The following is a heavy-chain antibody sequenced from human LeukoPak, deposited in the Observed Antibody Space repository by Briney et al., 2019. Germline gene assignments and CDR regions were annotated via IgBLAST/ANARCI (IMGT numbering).Heavy chain of an antibody. CDR2: ISYDGSNK. CDR3: ARGIIGYGGYDY. V-gene: IGHV3-30*03. J-gene: IGHJ4*02. Sequence: GGSLRLSCAASGFTFSSYGMHWVRQAPGKGLEWVAVISYDGSNKYYADSVKGRFTISRDNSKNTLYLQMSSLRAEDTAVYHCARGIIGYGGYDYWGQGTLVTVSS. CDR1: GFTFSSYG. D-gene: IGHD5-12*01.